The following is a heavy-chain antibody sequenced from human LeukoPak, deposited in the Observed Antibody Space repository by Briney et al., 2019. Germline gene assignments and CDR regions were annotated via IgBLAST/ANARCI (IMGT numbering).Heavy chain of an antibody. Sequence: SVKVSCKASGGTFSSYAIRWVRQAPGQGLEWMGRIIPIFGTANYAQEFQGRVTITTDESTSTAYMELSSLRSEDTAVYYCARDIVGATNYWGQGTLVTVSS. CDR1: GGTFSSYA. D-gene: IGHD1-26*01. J-gene: IGHJ4*02. V-gene: IGHV1-69*05. CDR2: IIPIFGTA. CDR3: ARDIVGATNY.